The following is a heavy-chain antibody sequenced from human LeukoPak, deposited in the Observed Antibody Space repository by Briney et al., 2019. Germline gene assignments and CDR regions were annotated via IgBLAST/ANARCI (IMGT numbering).Heavy chain of an antibody. V-gene: IGHV1-69*13. Sequence: ASVKVSCKASGGTFISYAISWVRQAPGQGLEWMGGIIPIFGTANYAQRFQGRVTITADESTSTAYMELSSLRSEDTAVYYCAGGPYYYDSSGYYYDYWGQGTLVTVSS. J-gene: IGHJ4*02. CDR3: AGGPYYYDSSGYYYDY. D-gene: IGHD3-22*01. CDR2: IIPIFGTA. CDR1: GGTFISYA.